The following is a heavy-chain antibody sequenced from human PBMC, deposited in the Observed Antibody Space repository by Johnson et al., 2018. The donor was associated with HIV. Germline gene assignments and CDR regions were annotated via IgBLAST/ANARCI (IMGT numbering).Heavy chain of an antibody. CDR3: ARDSGAPGNDAFDI. CDR1: GFIFSSYA. D-gene: IGHD1-26*01. J-gene: IGHJ3*02. Sequence: QVQLVESGGGVVQPGRSLRLSCAASGFIFSSYAIHWVRQAPGKGLQWVAVIGFDGTNKYYADSLKGRFTISRDNSKNTLYLQMKSLPPEDTALYFCARDSGAPGNDAFDIWGQGTMVTISS. CDR2: IGFDGTNK. V-gene: IGHV3-30*04.